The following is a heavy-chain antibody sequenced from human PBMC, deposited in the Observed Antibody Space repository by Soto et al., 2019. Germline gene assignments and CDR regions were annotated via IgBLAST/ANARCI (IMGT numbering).Heavy chain of an antibody. J-gene: IGHJ6*04. Sequence: EVQLVESGGGLVQPGGSLRLSCAASGFTFSIYWMHWVRQAPGKGPMWVSRIDNAGSSARYADSVKGRFTISRDNAKNTVYLQMNSLRAEDTAVYYCTRVGGSVSGMDVWGKGATVTVSS. CDR3: TRVGGSVSGMDV. D-gene: IGHD1-26*01. CDR1: GFTFSIYW. CDR2: IDNAGSSA. V-gene: IGHV3-74*01.